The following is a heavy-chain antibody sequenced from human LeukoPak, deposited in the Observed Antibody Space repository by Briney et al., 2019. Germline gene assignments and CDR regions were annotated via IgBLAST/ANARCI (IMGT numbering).Heavy chain of an antibody. J-gene: IGHJ6*03. CDR1: GGTFSSYA. D-gene: IGHD1-1*01. CDR2: INPNSGGT. V-gene: IGHV1-2*02. Sequence: ASVKVSCKASGGTFSSYAISWVRQAPGQGLEWMGWINPNSGGTNYAQKFQGRVTMTRDTSISTAYMEVTRLRSDDTAVYYCARGQGIWYSVYYMDVWGKGTTVTVSS. CDR3: ARGQGIWYSVYYMDV.